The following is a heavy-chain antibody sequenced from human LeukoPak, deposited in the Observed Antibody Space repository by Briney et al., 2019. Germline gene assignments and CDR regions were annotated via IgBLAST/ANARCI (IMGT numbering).Heavy chain of an antibody. CDR3: ARARYYYDSSGYYPDAFDI. V-gene: IGHV4-59*01. Sequence: PSETLSLTCTVSGGSISSYYWSWLRQPPGKGLEYIGYTHYSGSTNYNPSLKNRVTISLDTSGNQFSLKLSSVTAADTAVYYCARARYYYDSSGYYPDAFDIWGQGTMVTVSS. J-gene: IGHJ3*02. CDR1: GGSISSYY. D-gene: IGHD3-22*01. CDR2: THYSGST.